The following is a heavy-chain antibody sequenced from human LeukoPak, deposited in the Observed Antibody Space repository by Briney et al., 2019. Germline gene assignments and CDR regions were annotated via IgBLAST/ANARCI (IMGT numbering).Heavy chain of an antibody. Sequence: GGSLSLSCPVARLSFGSYAAYCVRHAPGGGLGWVSCIDASGVKTYYADSVKGRFTISRDNSNNTLYLQMNSLRAEDTAVYYCAKGSGSGWYGWFDPWGQGTLVTVSS. CDR1: RLSFGSYA. J-gene: IGHJ5*02. CDR2: IDASGVKT. CDR3: AKGSGSGWYGWFDP. V-gene: IGHV3-23*01. D-gene: IGHD6-19*01.